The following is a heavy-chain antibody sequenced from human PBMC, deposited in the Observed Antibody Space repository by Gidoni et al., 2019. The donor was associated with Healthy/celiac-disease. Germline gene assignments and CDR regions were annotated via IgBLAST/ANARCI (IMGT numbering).Heavy chain of an antibody. CDR2: MNPNSGNT. CDR1: GYTFTSYD. J-gene: IGHJ6*02. Sequence: QVQLVQSGAEVKKPGASVKVSCKASGYTFTSYDINWVRQATGQGLEWMGWMNPNSGNTGYAQKFQGRVTMTRNTSISTAYMELSSLRSEDTAVYYCARVSWNYGLGYYGMDVWGQGTTVAVSS. CDR3: ARVSWNYGLGYYGMDV. D-gene: IGHD1-7*01. V-gene: IGHV1-8*01.